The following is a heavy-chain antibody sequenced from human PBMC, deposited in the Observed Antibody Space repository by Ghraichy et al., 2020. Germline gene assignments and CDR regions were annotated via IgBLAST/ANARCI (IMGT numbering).Heavy chain of an antibody. J-gene: IGHJ4*02. CDR1: GGSFSDYS. V-gene: IGHV4-34*01. Sequence: ESLNISCATYGGSFSDYSWTWIRQPPGKGLEWIGEIHHSGRANYNPSLENRVTMSVDTSNHHFSLNLTSVTAADTAVYYCASHGLLRYLDSWGQGTPVTVSS. D-gene: IGHD3-3*01. CDR2: IHHSGRA. CDR3: ASHGLLRYLDS.